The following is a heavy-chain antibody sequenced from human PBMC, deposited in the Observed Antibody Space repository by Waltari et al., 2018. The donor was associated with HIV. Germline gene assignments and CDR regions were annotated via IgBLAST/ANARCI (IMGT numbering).Heavy chain of an antibody. D-gene: IGHD3-10*01. Sequence: QVQLVQSGAEVKKPGASVKVSCKASGYTFTGYYLHWVRPAPGQGLEWMGWINPNSGGTNYAQKFQGRVTMTRDTSISTAYMELSRLRSDDTAVYYCARVEGDYYGSGSRFDYWGQGTLVTVSS. V-gene: IGHV1-2*02. CDR3: ARVEGDYYGSGSRFDY. J-gene: IGHJ4*02. CDR1: GYTFTGYY. CDR2: INPNSGGT.